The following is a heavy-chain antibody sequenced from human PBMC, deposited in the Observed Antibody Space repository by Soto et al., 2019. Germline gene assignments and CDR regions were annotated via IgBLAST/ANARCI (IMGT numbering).Heavy chain of an antibody. CDR3: ARQGYDYVWGSYGNAFDI. Sequence: SVKVSCKASGGTFSSYAISWVRQAPGQGLEWMGGIIPIFGTANYAQKFQGRVTITADESTSTAYMELSSLRSEDTAVYYCARQGYDYVWGSYGNAFDIWGQGTMVTVSS. V-gene: IGHV1-69*13. D-gene: IGHD3-16*01. J-gene: IGHJ3*02. CDR2: IIPIFGTA. CDR1: GGTFSSYA.